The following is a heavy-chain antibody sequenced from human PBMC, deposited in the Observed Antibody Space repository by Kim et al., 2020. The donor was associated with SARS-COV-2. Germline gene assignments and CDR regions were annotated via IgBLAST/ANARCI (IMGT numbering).Heavy chain of an antibody. D-gene: IGHD5-12*01. Sequence: GRFTISRDNSKNTLYLQMNSLRAEDTAVYYCAREGEGYSGYDFPGWFDPWGQGTLVTVSS. J-gene: IGHJ5*02. V-gene: IGHV3-30*07. CDR3: AREGEGYSGYDFPGWFDP.